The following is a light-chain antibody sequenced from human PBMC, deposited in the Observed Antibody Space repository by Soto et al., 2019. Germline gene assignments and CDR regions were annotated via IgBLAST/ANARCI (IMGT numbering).Light chain of an antibody. J-gene: IGKJ1*01. CDR1: QSVGSTY. CDR2: GAS. CDR3: QHYNSYGT. Sequence: EIVMTQSPGTLSLSPVERATLSCRASQSVGSTYSAWYQQKPGQAPRLLIYGASSRATGIPDRFSGSGSGTDFTLTISSLQPDDFATYYCQHYNSYGTFGQGTKVDIK. V-gene: IGKV3-20*01.